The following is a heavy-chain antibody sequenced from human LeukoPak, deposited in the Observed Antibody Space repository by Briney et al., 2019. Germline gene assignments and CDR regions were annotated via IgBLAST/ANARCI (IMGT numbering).Heavy chain of an antibody. J-gene: IGHJ3*02. V-gene: IGHV4-39*01. Sequence: SETLSLTCPVSGGSISSSSYYWGWIRQPPGKGLEWIGSIYHSGSTYYNPSLKSRVTISVDTSKNQFSLKLSSVTAADTAVYYCARLWDYDSSGYSDAFDIWGQGTMVTVSS. CDR1: GGSISSSSYY. CDR3: ARLWDYDSSGYSDAFDI. D-gene: IGHD3-22*01. CDR2: IYHSGST.